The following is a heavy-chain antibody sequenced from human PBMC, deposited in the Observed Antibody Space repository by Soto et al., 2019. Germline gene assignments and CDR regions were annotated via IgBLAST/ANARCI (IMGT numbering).Heavy chain of an antibody. J-gene: IGHJ4*02. CDR1: GFSFSSYW. D-gene: IGHD3-22*01. V-gene: IGHV3-7*01. CDR2: IEHDGSDA. CDR3: ARERHYYDRSGYQGY. Sequence: QLVESGGTLVQPGGSLRLSCAASGFSFSSYWMSWVRQAPGGGLEWVANIEHDGSDAYYVDSVKGRFTFSRDNAKNLLYLQMTSLRVEATAVSYCARERHYYDRSGYQGYWGQGTLVTVSS.